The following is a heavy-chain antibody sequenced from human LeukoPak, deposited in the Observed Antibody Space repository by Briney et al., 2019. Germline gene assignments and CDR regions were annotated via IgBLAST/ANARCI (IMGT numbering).Heavy chain of an antibody. CDR2: ISGSGGST. D-gene: IGHD2-2*01. CDR1: GFTFSSYE. J-gene: IGHJ4*02. CDR3: AKMPSPPAANYFDY. Sequence: GGSLRLSCAASGFTFSSYEMNWVRQAPGKGLEWVSAISGSGGSTYYAESVKGRFTISRDNSQNTLYLQMNSLRAEDTAVYYCAKMPSPPAANYFDYWGQGTLVTVSS. V-gene: IGHV3-23*01.